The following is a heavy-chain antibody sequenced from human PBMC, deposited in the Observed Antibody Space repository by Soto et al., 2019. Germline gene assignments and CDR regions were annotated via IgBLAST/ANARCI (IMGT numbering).Heavy chain of an antibody. CDR2: INNDGSTT. CDR1: VFPFSTYW. Sequence: PRGSLRLSCAAPVFPFSTYWMHWVRQAPGKGPVWVSRINNDGSTTRYADSVKGRFTISRDNAKNTLYLQMNSLRAEDTAVYYCASQGLYYYGLDVWGQGTTVTVSS. V-gene: IGHV3-74*01. J-gene: IGHJ6*02. CDR3: ASQGLYYYGLDV.